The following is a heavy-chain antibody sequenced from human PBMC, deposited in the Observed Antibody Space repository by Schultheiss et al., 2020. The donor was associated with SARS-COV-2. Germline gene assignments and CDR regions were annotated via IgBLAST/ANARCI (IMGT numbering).Heavy chain of an antibody. CDR1: GGSISSYY. D-gene: IGHD2-21*02. Sequence: SETLSLTCTVSGGSISSYYWSWIRQPPGKGLEWIGEISHSGSTNYNPSLKSRVTISVDTSKNQFSLKLTSVTAADTAVYYCARSPWGCGGDCYYQHWGQGTLVTVSS. V-gene: IGHV4-34*01. CDR2: ISHSGST. J-gene: IGHJ1*01. CDR3: ARSPWGCGGDCYYQH.